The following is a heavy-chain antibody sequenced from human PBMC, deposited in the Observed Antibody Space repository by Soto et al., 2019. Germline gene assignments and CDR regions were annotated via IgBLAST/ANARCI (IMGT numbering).Heavy chain of an antibody. CDR1: GFTFSSYW. CDR2: IKQDGSEK. J-gene: IGHJ6*02. Sequence: PGGSLRLSCAASGFTFSSYWMSWVRQAPEKGLEWVANIKQDGSEKYYVDSVKGRFTISRDNATNSLYLHMNSLRAEDTAVYYCARIGSDPYYYYYYGMDVWGQGTTGTGS. V-gene: IGHV3-7*01. D-gene: IGHD6-19*01. CDR3: ARIGSDPYYYYYYGMDV.